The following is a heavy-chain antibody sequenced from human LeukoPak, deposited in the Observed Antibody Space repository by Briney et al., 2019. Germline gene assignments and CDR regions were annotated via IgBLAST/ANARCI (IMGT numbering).Heavy chain of an antibody. Sequence: SETLSLTCAVFGGSLSGYYWSWIRQPPGKGLEWIAEINRSGSPNYNPSLKSRVTISVDTSENQFSLKLSSVTAADTAVYYCARDAVFGEQQLGYQHYFDYWGQGTLVTVSS. CDR1: GGSLSGYY. D-gene: IGHD6-13*01. CDR3: ARDAVFGEQQLGYQHYFDY. CDR2: INRSGSP. J-gene: IGHJ4*02. V-gene: IGHV4-34*01.